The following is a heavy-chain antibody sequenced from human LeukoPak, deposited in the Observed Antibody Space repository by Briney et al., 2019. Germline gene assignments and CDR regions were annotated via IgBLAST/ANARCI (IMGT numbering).Heavy chain of an antibody. CDR2: ISGSGGST. Sequence: SGGSLRLSCAASGFTFSSYAMSWVRQAPGKGLEWVSAISGSGGSTYYADSVKGRFTISRDNSKNTLYLQMNSLRAEDTAVYYCAKGGYSSSWPFDYWGQGTLVTVSS. D-gene: IGHD6-13*01. V-gene: IGHV3-23*01. CDR3: AKGGYSSSWPFDY. CDR1: GFTFSSYA. J-gene: IGHJ4*02.